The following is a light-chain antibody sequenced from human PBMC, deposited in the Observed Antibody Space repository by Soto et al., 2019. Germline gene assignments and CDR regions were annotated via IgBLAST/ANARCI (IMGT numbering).Light chain of an antibody. CDR2: EVN. Sequence: QSALTQPASVSGSPGQSITISCTGTSSDVGAYNYVSWYQQHPDKAPKVMIYEVNNRPSGVSNRFSGSKSGNTASLTISGLQAEDEADYYCSSYTTINTWVFGGGTKVTVL. CDR3: SSYTTINTWV. CDR1: SSDVGAYNY. V-gene: IGLV2-14*01. J-gene: IGLJ3*02.